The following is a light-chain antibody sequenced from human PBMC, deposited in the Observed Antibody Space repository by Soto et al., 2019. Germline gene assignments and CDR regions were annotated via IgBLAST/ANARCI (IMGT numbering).Light chain of an antibody. Sequence: DIQMTQSPSSLSASVGDRVTITCRASQSISSYLNWDQQKPGKAPKLLIYAASSLQSGVPSRFSGSGSGTDFTLTISTLQPEDFATYYCQQSYSTPRTFGQGTKVDSK. J-gene: IGKJ1*01. V-gene: IGKV1-39*01. CDR1: QSISSY. CDR2: AAS. CDR3: QQSYSTPRT.